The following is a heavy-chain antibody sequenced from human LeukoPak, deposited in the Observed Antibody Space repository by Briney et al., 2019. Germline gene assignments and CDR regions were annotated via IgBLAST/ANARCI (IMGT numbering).Heavy chain of an antibody. J-gene: IGHJ2*01. D-gene: IGHD3-3*02. Sequence: GGSLRLSCAASGFTVSTNYMNWVRQAPGKGLEWVSILYSGSSTYYSDSVEGRFIVSRDSSKNTLSLQMNDLRTEDTAVYYCARVGDHFHWYLDLWGRGTMVTVSS. CDR3: ARVGDHFHWYLDL. CDR2: LYSGSST. CDR1: GFTVSTNY. V-gene: IGHV3-53*01.